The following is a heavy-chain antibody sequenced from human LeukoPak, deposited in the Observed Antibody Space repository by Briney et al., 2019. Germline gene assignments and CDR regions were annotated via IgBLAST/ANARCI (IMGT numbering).Heavy chain of an antibody. J-gene: IGHJ4*02. V-gene: IGHV3-9*01. CDR3: AKETLGYFSGGSCPNDY. D-gene: IGHD2-15*01. CDR2: ISWNSGSI. CDR1: GFTFDDYA. Sequence: SLRLSCAASGFTFDDYAMHWVRQAPGKGLEWVSGISWNSGSIGYADSVKGRFTISRDNAKNSLYLQMNSLRAEDTALYYCAKETLGYFSGGSCPNDYWGQGTLVTVSS.